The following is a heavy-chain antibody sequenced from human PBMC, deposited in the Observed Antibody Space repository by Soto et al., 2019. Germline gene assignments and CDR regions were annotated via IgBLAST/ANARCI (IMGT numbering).Heavy chain of an antibody. CDR2: IHPAGQPI. Sequence: EVQLVESGGGLVQPGGSLRLSCVASGFTFSSSEMYWVRQAPGKGLEWVSYIHPAGQPIFFADSVKGRFTISRDNAKKSVYLQMNSLRAEYTAVYYCARRGSTWGQGTMVTVSS. CDR1: GFTFSSSE. V-gene: IGHV3-48*03. J-gene: IGHJ3*01. D-gene: IGHD2-2*01. CDR3: ARRGST.